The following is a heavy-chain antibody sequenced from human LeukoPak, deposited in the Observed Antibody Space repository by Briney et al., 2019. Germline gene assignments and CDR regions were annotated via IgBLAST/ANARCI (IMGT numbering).Heavy chain of an antibody. CDR3: ARGGGGYTAMVPYYYYYGMDV. CDR2: ISSSSSTI. D-gene: IGHD5-18*01. V-gene: IGHV3-48*02. Sequence: TGGSLRLSCAASGFTFSSYSMNWVRQAPGKGLEWVSYISSSSSTIYYADSVKGRFTISRDNAKNSLYLQMNSLRDEDTAVYYCARGGGGYTAMVPYYYYYGMDVWGQGTTVTVSS. J-gene: IGHJ6*02. CDR1: GFTFSSYS.